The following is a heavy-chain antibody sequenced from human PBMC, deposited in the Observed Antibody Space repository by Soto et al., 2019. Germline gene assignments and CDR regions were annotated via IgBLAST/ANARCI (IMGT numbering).Heavy chain of an antibody. CDR2: ISGRSNTI. D-gene: IGHD3-22*01. CDR1: GFTFLAYK. V-gene: IGHV3-48*01. CDR3: TREGDGSGFFSDF. J-gene: IGHJ4*02. Sequence: GGSLSLPCVASGFTFLAYKMHWVVQAPWMGLEWVSFISGRSNTIYYADSVKGRFTISRDNAKNSLYLLMNSLRAEDTAVYYCTREGDGSGFFSDFWGQGALVTVSS.